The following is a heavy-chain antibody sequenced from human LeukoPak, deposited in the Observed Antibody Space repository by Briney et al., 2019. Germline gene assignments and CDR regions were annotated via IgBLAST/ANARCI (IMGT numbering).Heavy chain of an antibody. CDR2: IYTSGST. CDR1: GGSISSGSYY. J-gene: IGHJ4*02. CDR3: ARSDEYSSDYFDY. Sequence: PSETLSLTCTVSGGSISSGSYYWNWIRQPAGKGLEWIGRIYTSGSTKYNPSLKSRVTISVDTSKNQFSLKLSSVTAADTAVYYCARSDEYSSDYFDYWGQGTLVTVSS. V-gene: IGHV4-61*02. D-gene: IGHD6-6*01.